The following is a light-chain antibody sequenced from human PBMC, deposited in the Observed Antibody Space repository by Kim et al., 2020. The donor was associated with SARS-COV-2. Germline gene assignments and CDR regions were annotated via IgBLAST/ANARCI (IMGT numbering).Light chain of an antibody. CDR2: DVS. CDR1: SSDVGGYNY. V-gene: IGLV2-14*03. Sequence: GQSFTISCPGTSSDVGGYNYVSWYQQHPGKAPKLMIYDVSNRPSGVSNRFSCSKSGNTASLTISGLQAEDEADYYCSSYTSSSTRVFGGGTQLTVL. J-gene: IGLJ3*02. CDR3: SSYTSSSTRV.